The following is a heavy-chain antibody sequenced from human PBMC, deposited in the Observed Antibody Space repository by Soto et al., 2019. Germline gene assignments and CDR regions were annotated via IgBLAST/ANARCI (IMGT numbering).Heavy chain of an antibody. D-gene: IGHD3-22*01. Sequence: GGSLRLSCAASVFTFIDYYMTWIRQPPGKGLEWVSYISDSATTTHYADSVKGRFTISRDNANKSLYLHMNSLRAEDTAVYYCARDTAFIASGLFHPWGQGTLVTVSS. V-gene: IGHV3-11*01. J-gene: IGHJ5*02. CDR3: ARDTAFIASGLFHP. CDR1: VFTFIDYY. CDR2: ISDSATTT.